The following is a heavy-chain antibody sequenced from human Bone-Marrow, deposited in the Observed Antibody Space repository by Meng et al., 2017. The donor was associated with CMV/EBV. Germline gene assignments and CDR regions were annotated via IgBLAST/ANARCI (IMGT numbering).Heavy chain of an antibody. CDR3: ARRATVVTHGSDFDY. CDR2: IYPGDTDT. Sequence: SGYRFTTYWVGWVRQMPGKGLGWMGIIYPGDTDTRYSPSFQGQVTISADKSISTAYLQWSSLKASDTAMYYCARRATVVTHGSDFDYWGQGTLVTSPQ. V-gene: IGHV5-51*01. D-gene: IGHD4-23*01. CDR1: GYRFTTYW. J-gene: IGHJ4*02.